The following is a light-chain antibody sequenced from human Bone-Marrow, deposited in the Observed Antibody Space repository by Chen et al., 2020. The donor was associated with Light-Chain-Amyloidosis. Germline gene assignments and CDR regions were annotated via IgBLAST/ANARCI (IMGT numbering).Light chain of an antibody. J-gene: IGLJ3*02. CDR2: DVS. CDR1: SSDVGGYNY. V-gene: IGLV2-14*01. CDR3: SSYTSSSTWV. Sequence: QSALTQPASVSGSPVQSITIPCTGTSSDVGGYNYVSWYQQPPGKAPKLMIYDVSNRPSGVSNRFSGSKSGNTASLTISGLQAEGEADYYCSSYTSSSTWVFGGGTKLTVL.